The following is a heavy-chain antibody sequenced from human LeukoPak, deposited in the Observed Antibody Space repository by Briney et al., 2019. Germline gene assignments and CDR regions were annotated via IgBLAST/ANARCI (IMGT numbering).Heavy chain of an antibody. CDR3: ATGNYYDSRGYYTFGH. Sequence: GGSLRLSCAVSGFTLSRYAMHWVRQAPGKGLVWVSRINGDGSTTSYADSVKGGFTISRDNAKNTLYLQMNSLRAEDTAVYYCATGNYYDSRGYYTFGHWGQGTLVTVSS. CDR2: INGDGSTT. J-gene: IGHJ1*01. V-gene: IGHV3-74*01. D-gene: IGHD3-22*01. CDR1: GFTLSRYA.